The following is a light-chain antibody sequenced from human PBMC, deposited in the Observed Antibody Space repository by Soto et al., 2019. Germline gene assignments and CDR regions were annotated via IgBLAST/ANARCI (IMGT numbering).Light chain of an antibody. CDR2: EVN. J-gene: IGLJ3*02. CDR1: SSDVGAYNY. V-gene: IGLV2-14*01. Sequence: QSALTQPASVSGSPGQSITISCPGTSSDVGAYNYVSWYQLHPDKAPKLMIYEVNNRPSGVSDRFSGSKSGNTASLTISGLQAEDEADYYCSSYTRTSTLVFGGGTKLTVL. CDR3: SSYTRTSTLV.